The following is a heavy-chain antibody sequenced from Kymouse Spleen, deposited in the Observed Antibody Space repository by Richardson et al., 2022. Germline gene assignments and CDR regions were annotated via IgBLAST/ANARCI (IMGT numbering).Heavy chain of an antibody. CDR1: GFTFSNAW. CDR3: TTERFLEWLLNDY. J-gene: IGHJ4*02. CDR2: IKSKTDGGTT. V-gene: IGHV3-15*01. Sequence: EVQLVESGGGLVKPGGSLRLSCAASGFTFSNAWMSWVRQAPGKGLEWVGRIKSKTDGGTTDYAAPVKGRFTISRDDSKNTLYLQMNSLKTEDTAVYYCTTERFLEWLLNDYWGQGTLVTVSS. D-gene: IGHD3-3*01.